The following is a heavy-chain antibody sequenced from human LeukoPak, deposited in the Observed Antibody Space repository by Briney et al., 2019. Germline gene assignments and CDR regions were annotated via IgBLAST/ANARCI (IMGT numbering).Heavy chain of an antibody. CDR1: GFTVSSNY. CDR3: ARVNYRYYYYGMDV. Sequence: GGFLRLSCAASGFTVSSNYMSWVRQAPGKGLEWVSVIYSGGSTYYADSVKGRFTISRDNSKNTLYLQMNSLRAEDTAVYYCARVNYRYYYYGMDVWGEGTTVTVSS. J-gene: IGHJ6*04. D-gene: IGHD4-11*01. CDR2: IYSGGST. V-gene: IGHV3-53*01.